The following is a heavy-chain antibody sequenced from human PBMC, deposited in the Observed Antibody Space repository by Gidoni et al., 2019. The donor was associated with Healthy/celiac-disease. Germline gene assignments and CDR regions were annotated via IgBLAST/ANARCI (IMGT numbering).Heavy chain of an antibody. J-gene: IGHJ5*02. V-gene: IGHV4-39*01. Sequence: QLQLQESGPGLVKPSETLSLTCTVSGGSISSSSYYWGWNRQPPGKGLEWIGSIYYSGSTYYNPSLKSRVTISVDTSKNQFSLKLSSVTAADTAVYYCARGVSSSWYNWFDPWGQGTLVTVSS. CDR3: ARGVSSSWYNWFDP. CDR2: IYYSGST. D-gene: IGHD6-13*01. CDR1: GGSISSSSYY.